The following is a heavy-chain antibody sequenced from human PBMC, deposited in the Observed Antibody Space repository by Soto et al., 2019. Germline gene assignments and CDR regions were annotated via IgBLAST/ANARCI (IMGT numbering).Heavy chain of an antibody. V-gene: IGHV4-31*03. D-gene: IGHD1-1*01. J-gene: IGHJ6*02. CDR3: EREHDHYYYYGMDV. CDR1: GGSISSGGYY. CDR2: IYYSGST. Sequence: QVQLQESGPGLVKPSQTLSLTCTVAGGSISSGGYYWSCIRQHPGKGLEWIGYIYYSGSTYYNPSLKSRVTISVDTSKNQFSLKLSSVTAADTAVYYCEREHDHYYYYGMDVWGQGTTVTVSS.